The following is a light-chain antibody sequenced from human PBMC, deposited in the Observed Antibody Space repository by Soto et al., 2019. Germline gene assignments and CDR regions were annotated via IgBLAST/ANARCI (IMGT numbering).Light chain of an antibody. J-gene: IGLJ2*01. V-gene: IGLV1-40*01. CDR1: SSDLGAGFD. CDR3: QAYDSSLSGGVV. Sequence: QSVLTQPPSVSGGPGQRVTISCTGTSSDLGAGFDVHWYQQLPGTAPKLLIYGNRNRPSGVPDRFSGSKSGTSASLVITGLQAEDEADYYCQAYDSSLSGGVVFGAGTKVTVL. CDR2: GNR.